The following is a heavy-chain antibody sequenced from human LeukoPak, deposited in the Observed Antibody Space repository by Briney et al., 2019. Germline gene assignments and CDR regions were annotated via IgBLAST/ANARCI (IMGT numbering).Heavy chain of an antibody. Sequence: GASVKVSCKASGYTFTSYDINWVRQATGQGLEWMGWMNPNSGNTGYAQKFQGRVTITRNTSISTAYMELSSLRSEDTAVYYCARYATRSPYYYYYMDVWGKGTTVTVSS. CDR1: GYTFTSYD. V-gene: IGHV1-8*03. D-gene: IGHD1-14*01. CDR2: MNPNSGNT. J-gene: IGHJ6*03. CDR3: ARYATRSPYYYYYMDV.